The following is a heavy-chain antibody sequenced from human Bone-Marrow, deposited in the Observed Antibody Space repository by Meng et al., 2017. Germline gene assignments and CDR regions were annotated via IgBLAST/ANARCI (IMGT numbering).Heavy chain of an antibody. CDR1: GFTFSSYG. V-gene: IGHV3-33*01. CDR3: ARAPYYDFWSGYYVSSGWFDP. D-gene: IGHD3-3*01. J-gene: IGHJ5*02. CDR2: IWYDGSNK. Sequence: GESLKISYAASGFTFSSYGMHWVRQAPGKGLEWVAVIWYDGSNKYYADSVKGRFTISRDNSKNTLYLQMNSLRAEDTAVYYCARAPYYDFWSGYYVSSGWFDPWGQGTLVTVSS.